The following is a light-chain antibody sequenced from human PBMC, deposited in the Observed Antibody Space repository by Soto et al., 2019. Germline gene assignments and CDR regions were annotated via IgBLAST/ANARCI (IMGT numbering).Light chain of an antibody. CDR2: WAS. CDR1: QSVLYSSNNKNY. V-gene: IGKV4-1*01. Sequence: DIVMTQSPDSLAVSLGERATINCKSSQSVLYSSNNKNYLAWYQQKPGQPPKLLIYWASTRESGVPYRFSGSGSGPDLTLTISSLQAEDVAVYYCQQYYRPWTFGQGTTVEIK. CDR3: QQYYRPWT. J-gene: IGKJ1*01.